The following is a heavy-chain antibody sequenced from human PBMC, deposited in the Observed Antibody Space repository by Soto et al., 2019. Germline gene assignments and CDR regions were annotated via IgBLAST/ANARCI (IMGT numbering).Heavy chain of an antibody. Sequence: PSETLSLTCAVSGGSISSGGYSWSWIRQPPGKGLEWIGYIYHSGSTYYNPSLKSRVTISVDRSKNQFSLKLSSVTAADTAVYYCASASDGVVITTEPAFDIWAKGQWSPSPQ. J-gene: IGHJ3*02. CDR1: GGSISSGGYS. CDR3: ASASDGVVITTEPAFDI. D-gene: IGHD3-22*01. CDR2: IYHSGST. V-gene: IGHV4-30-2*01.